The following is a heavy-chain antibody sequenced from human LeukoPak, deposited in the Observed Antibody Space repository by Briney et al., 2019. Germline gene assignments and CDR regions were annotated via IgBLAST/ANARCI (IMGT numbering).Heavy chain of an antibody. CDR3: ARDGEGITIFGVVIALDY. D-gene: IGHD3-3*01. V-gene: IGHV1-2*02. CDR1: GYTFTGYY. J-gene: IGHJ4*02. CDR2: INPNSGGT. Sequence: GASVKVSCKASGYTFTGYYMHWVRQAPRQGLEWMGWINPNSGGTNYAQKFQGRVTMTRDTSISTAYMELSRLRSDDTAVYYCARDGEGITIFGVVIALDYWGQGTLVTVSS.